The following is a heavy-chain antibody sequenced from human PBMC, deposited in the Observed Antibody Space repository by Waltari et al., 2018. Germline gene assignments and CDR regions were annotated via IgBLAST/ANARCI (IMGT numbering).Heavy chain of an antibody. D-gene: IGHD1-1*01. CDR1: GFTXDXXA. J-gene: IGHJ3*02. CDR3: AKXRVTDPQRGFTFDX. Sequence: EVQLVXSGGXVXQPXGXXRLSCAXXGFTXDXXAXXWVRQAPGXGLEWVSLISXXGDFTYYTDSLKGRFXXXXDNSXNSLYLQXXSLXAEDXXXYYCAKXRVTDPQRGFTFDXXXXGXXVTVSS. CDR2: ISXXGDFT. V-gene: IGHV3-43D*04.